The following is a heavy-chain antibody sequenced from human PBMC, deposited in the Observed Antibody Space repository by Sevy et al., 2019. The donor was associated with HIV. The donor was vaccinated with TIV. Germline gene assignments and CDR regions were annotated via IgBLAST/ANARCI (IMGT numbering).Heavy chain of an antibody. Sequence: GGSLRLSCAASGFTFSSYEMNWVRQAPGKGLEWVSYISSSGSAKHYADSVKGRFTISRDNAKNSLYLQMNSLRPEDTAFYYCAGFLDTFYEYWGQGTLVTVSS. V-gene: IGHV3-48*03. CDR2: ISSSGSAK. CDR3: AGFLDTFYEY. J-gene: IGHJ4*02. CDR1: GFTFSSYE.